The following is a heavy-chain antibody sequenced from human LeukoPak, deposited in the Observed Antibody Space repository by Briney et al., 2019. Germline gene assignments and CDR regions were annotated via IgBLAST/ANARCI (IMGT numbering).Heavy chain of an antibody. D-gene: IGHD1-26*01. CDR2: IYYSGST. CDR1: GGSISSYY. Sequence: SETLSLTCTVSGGSISSYYWSWIRQPPGKGLEWIGYIYYSGSTNYNPSLKSRVTISVDTSKNQFSPKLSSVTAADTAVYYCARGLRLGPFDYWGQGTLVTVSS. V-gene: IGHV4-59*01. J-gene: IGHJ4*02. CDR3: ARGLRLGPFDY.